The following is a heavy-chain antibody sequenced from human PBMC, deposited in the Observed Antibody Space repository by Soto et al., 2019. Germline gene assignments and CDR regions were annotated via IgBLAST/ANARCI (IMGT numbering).Heavy chain of an antibody. D-gene: IGHD3-22*01. Sequence: SETLSLTCTVSGGSISSGGYYWSWIRQHPGKGLEWIGYIYYSGSTYYNPSLKSRVTISVDTSKNQFSLKLSSVTAADTAVYYCASGVTYYYDSSGYFDHDAFDIWGQGTMVTVSS. CDR2: IYYSGST. CDR1: GGSISSGGYY. V-gene: IGHV4-31*03. CDR3: ASGVTYYYDSSGYFDHDAFDI. J-gene: IGHJ3*02.